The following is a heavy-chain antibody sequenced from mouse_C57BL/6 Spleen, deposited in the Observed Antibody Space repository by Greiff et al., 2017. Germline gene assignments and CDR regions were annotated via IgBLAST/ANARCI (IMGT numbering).Heavy chain of an antibody. D-gene: IGHD2-1*01. CDR3: ARSDYGNEVTWFAY. V-gene: IGHV1-85*01. CDR2: IYPRDGST. J-gene: IGHJ3*01. Sequence: VQLQQSGPELVKPGASVKLSCKASGYTFTSYDINWVKQRPGQGLEWIGWIYPRDGSTKYNEKFKGTATLTVATSSSTAYMELHSLTSEDSAVYFCARSDYGNEVTWFAYWGQGTLVTVSA. CDR1: GYTFTSYD.